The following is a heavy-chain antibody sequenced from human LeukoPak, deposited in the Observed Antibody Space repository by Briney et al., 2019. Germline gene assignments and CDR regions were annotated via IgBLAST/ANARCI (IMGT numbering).Heavy chain of an antibody. Sequence: GESLKISCRLSDSRFTAYWCGGFRQMPGKGLEWMGVIYPGDSDTRYTPSFQGQVTMSADKSINTAYLQWSSLKASDTAIDYLTRRQGCSSTSCPPDYWGQGTLVTVSP. CDR2: IYPGDSDT. V-gene: IGHV5-51*01. D-gene: IGHD2-2*01. J-gene: IGHJ4*02. CDR3: TRRQGCSSTSCPPDY. CDR1: DSRFTAYW.